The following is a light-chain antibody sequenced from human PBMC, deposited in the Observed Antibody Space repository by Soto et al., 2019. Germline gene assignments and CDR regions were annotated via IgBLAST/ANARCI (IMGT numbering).Light chain of an antibody. V-gene: IGLV2-14*01. Sequence: QSALTQPASVSGSPGQSITISCTGTNSDVGGSNYVSWYQQYPGKAPKLIIYGVTNRPSGVSNRFSGSKSGTTASLTISGLQPEDDANYYCSSYVSIATPVLFGGGTKLTVL. CDR1: NSDVGGSNY. J-gene: IGLJ2*01. CDR3: SSYVSIATPVL. CDR2: GVT.